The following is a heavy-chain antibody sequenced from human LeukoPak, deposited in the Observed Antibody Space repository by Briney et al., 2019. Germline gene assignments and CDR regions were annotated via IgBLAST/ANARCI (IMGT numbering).Heavy chain of an antibody. CDR3: ARDVESGSYYEGY. Sequence: PGGSLRLSCAASGFTFSIYSMNWVRQAPGKGLEWVSFISSGSSTIYYADSVKGRFTISRGNAKNSLYLQMNSLRAEDTAVYYRARDVESGSYYEGYWGQGTLVTVSS. D-gene: IGHD3-3*01. CDR1: GFTFSIYS. CDR2: ISSGSSTI. J-gene: IGHJ4*02. V-gene: IGHV3-48*01.